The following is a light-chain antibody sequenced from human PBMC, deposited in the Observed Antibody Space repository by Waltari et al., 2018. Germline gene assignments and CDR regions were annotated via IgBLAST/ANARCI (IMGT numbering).Light chain of an antibody. V-gene: IGLV1-47*01. Sequence: QSMLTQPSSPSGAPGQRVTISCSGSSSNIGSNYVYWYQRLPGTAPKLLIYRNNQRPPGGPDRFSGSKSGTSASLAISGLRSEDEADYYCAAFDDSLNGWVFGGGTKLTVL. CDR1: SSNIGSNY. CDR3: AAFDDSLNGWV. CDR2: RNN. J-gene: IGLJ3*02.